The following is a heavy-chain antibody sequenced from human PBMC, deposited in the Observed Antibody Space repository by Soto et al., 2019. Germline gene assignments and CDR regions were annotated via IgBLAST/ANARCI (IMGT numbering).Heavy chain of an antibody. Sequence: GGSLRLSCAASGFTFSSYAMHWVRQAPGKGLEWVAVISYDGSNKYYADSVKGRFTISRDDAKNSLYLQMNSLRAEDTAVYYCARDRGYDAHDYYYNAMDVWGQGTTVTVSS. D-gene: IGHD2-15*01. CDR2: ISYDGSNK. CDR1: GFTFSSYA. V-gene: IGHV3-30-3*01. CDR3: ARDRGYDAHDYYYNAMDV. J-gene: IGHJ6*02.